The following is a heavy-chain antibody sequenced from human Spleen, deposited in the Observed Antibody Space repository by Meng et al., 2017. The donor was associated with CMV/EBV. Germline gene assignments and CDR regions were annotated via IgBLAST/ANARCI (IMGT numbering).Heavy chain of an antibody. CDR1: GGSLSSGSYY. CDR3: ARGKRVDFWSGSDWSSSLDAFDI. J-gene: IGHJ3*02. Sequence: SETLSLTCSVSGGSLSSGSYYWSWIRQPPGKGLDWIGYSYYSGSTNYNPSLKSRVTISVDTSKNQVSLKLSSVTAADTAVYYCARGKRVDFWSGSDWSSSLDAFDIWGQGTMVTVSS. D-gene: IGHD3-3*01. V-gene: IGHV4-61*01. CDR2: SYYSGST.